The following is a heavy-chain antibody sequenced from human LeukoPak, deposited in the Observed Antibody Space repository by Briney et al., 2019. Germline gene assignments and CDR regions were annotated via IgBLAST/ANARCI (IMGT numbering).Heavy chain of an antibody. CDR2: IYPGDSDT. CDR1: GYSFSTYW. D-gene: IGHD3-22*01. J-gene: IGHJ3*01. Sequence: RGESLKISCKGSGYSFSTYWIAWVRQMPGKGLEWMGIIYPGDSDTRYSPSFQGQVTISADTSVSSAYLQWSSLKASDTAMYYCARPNITSYYDSRGYDAFDVWGQGTMVTVSS. V-gene: IGHV5-51*01. CDR3: ARPNITSYYDSRGYDAFDV.